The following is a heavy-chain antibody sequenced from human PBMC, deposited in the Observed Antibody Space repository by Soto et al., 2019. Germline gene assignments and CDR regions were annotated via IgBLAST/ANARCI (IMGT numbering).Heavy chain of an antibody. CDR1: GFTFSNYG. CDR2: ISDDGDKR. CDR3: AKARVRIVGANSFDP. D-gene: IGHD1-26*01. Sequence: GGSLRLSCVGSGFTFSNYGMHWVRQPPGKGLEGVALISDDGDKRYYADSVRGRLIISRDNSKDTLYLQMNSLGPDDTAVYFCAKARVRIVGANSFDPWGQGTLVTVSS. V-gene: IGHV3-30*18. J-gene: IGHJ5*02.